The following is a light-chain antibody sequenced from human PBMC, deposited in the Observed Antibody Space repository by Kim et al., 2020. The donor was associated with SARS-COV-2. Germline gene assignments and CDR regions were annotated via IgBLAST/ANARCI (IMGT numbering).Light chain of an antibody. CDR3: QSYDSDDHGV. CDR1: GGSIADNY. V-gene: IGLV6-57*02. Sequence: NFMLTQPHSVSESPGKTITISCTATGGSIADNYVQWYQQRPGGIPSTVIYENDQRPSGVPDRFAASVDKSSNSASLTISGLKTEDEADYYCQSYDSDDHGVFGGGTTVTVL. J-gene: IGLJ3*02. CDR2: END.